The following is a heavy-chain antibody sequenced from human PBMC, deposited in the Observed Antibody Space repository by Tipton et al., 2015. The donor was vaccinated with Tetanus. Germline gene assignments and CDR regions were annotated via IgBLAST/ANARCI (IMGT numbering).Heavy chain of an antibody. CDR1: GGSISSYY. J-gene: IGHJ6*02. CDR2: ISSSGST. CDR3: ARDYRSSGYYGSKDYGMDV. D-gene: IGHD3-22*01. Sequence: TLSLTCTVSGGSISSYYWSWIRQPPGKGLEWVGYISSSGSTNYNPSLKSRVTISVDTSKNQFSLKLSSVTAADTAVYYCARDYRSSGYYGSKDYGMDVWGQGTTVTVSS. V-gene: IGHV4-59*01.